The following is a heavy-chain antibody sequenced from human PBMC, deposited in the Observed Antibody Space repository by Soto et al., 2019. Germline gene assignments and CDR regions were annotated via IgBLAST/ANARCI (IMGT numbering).Heavy chain of an antibody. J-gene: IGHJ4*02. V-gene: IGHV4-59*08. CDR3: ARGSQTGVVVAATFDY. CDR2: IYYSGST. Sequence: SETLSLTCTVSGGSISSYYWSWIRQPPGKGLEWIGYIYYSGSTNYNPSLKSRVTISVDTSKNQFSLKLSSVTAADTAVYYCARGSQTGVVVAATFDYWGQGTLVTVSS. D-gene: IGHD2-15*01. CDR1: GGSISSYY.